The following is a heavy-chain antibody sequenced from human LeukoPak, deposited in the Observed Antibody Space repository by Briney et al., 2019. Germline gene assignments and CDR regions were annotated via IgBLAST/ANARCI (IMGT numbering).Heavy chain of an antibody. D-gene: IGHD6-19*01. V-gene: IGHV3-33*06. J-gene: IGHJ5*02. CDR1: GFDFRTLA. CDR3: TKDPPDSGWAFWS. CDR2: IWRGGNYK. Sequence: PGGSLGLSCSAFGFDFRTLAMHWVPQAPGKGLEWVAMIWRGGNYKCYGHSVTGRFTISREDSRSKLYLQMHTLSAEDTAVYYCTKDPPDSGWAFWSWGQGALVTVSS.